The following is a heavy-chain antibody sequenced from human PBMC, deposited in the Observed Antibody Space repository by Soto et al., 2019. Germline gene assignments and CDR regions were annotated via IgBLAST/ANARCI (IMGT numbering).Heavy chain of an antibody. J-gene: IGHJ4*02. CDR2: IHPDDSDT. Sequence: GESLKISCKGSGYSFTNYWIGWVRQMPGKGLEWMGIIHPDDSDTRYSPSFQGQVTISADKSTSTAYLQWSSLKASDTAMYYCARLTRYCSAGRCYYFDYWGQGTLVTVSS. D-gene: IGHD2-15*01. CDR3: ARLTRYCSAGRCYYFDY. V-gene: IGHV5-51*01. CDR1: GYSFTNYW.